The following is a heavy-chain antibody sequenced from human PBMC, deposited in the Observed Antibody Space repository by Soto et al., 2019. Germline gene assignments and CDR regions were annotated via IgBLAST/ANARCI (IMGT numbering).Heavy chain of an antibody. CDR3: GRVYGTYYDALTGLWGGHFDS. J-gene: IGHJ4*02. CDR2: ISASKGNT. CDR1: GYTFTSYD. D-gene: IGHD3-9*01. V-gene: IGHV1-18*01. Sequence: ASVKVSCKASGYTFTSYDISWVRQAPGQGLEWMGWISASKGNTNYAQKFQDRVTMTRDTSTSTVYIELTSLISEDTAVFYCGRVYGTYYDALTGLWGGHFDSWGQGTQVTVSS.